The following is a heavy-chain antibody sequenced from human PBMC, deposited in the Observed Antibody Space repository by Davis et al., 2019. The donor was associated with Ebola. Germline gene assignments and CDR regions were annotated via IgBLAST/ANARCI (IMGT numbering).Heavy chain of an antibody. CDR2: IYPGDSDT. CDR3: ARPDYCSGGSCYFRY. V-gene: IGHV5-51*01. CDR1: GYSFTSYW. J-gene: IGHJ4*02. D-gene: IGHD2-15*01. Sequence: GESLKISCKGSGYSFTSYWIGWVRQLPGKGLEWMGIIYPGDSDTRYSPSFQGQVTISADKSISTAYLQWSSLKASDTAMYYCARPDYCSGGSCYFRYWGQGTLVTVSS.